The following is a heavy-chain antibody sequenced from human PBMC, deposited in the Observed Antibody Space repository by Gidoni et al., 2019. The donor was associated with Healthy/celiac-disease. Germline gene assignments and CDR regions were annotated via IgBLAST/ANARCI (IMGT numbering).Heavy chain of an antibody. Sequence: QVQLQESGPGLVKPSETLSLPCTLSGGSSRSGSYYGRWIRQPPGKGLAWIGYIYYMGSTNSNPSLKSRVPTSVATSKTQFSLKLSPVTAADTAVYYCSRGVVPAAQHVAWFYPWGQGTLVTVSS. J-gene: IGHJ5*02. V-gene: IGHV4-61*01. CDR2: IYYMGST. CDR1: GGSSRSGSYY. D-gene: IGHD2-2*01. CDR3: SRGVVPAAQHVAWFYP.